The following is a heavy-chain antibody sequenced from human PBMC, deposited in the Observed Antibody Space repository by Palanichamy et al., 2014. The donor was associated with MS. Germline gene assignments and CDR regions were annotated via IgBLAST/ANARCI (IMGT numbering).Heavy chain of an antibody. J-gene: IGHJ4*02. Sequence: EVQLVESGGGLVKPGGSLRLSCAASGFTFSSYNMNWVRQAPGKGLEWVSSISDSSSNIYYADSVKGRFTISRDNAKNSLYLQMNSLRVEDTAVYYCARDPRHCSSTTCPWVWGQGTLVTVSS. CDR3: ARDPRHCSSTTCPWV. CDR2: ISDSSSNI. CDR1: GFTFSSYN. V-gene: IGHV3-21*01. D-gene: IGHD2/OR15-2a*01.